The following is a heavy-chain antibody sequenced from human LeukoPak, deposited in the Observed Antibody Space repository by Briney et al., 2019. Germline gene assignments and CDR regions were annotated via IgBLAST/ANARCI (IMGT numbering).Heavy chain of an antibody. CDR3: ARDGLLNDYGDYPLY. CDR1: GFTFSSYG. Sequence: QPGRSLRLSCAASGFTFSSYGMHWVRQAPGKGLEWVAVIWYDGSNKYYADSVKGRFTISRDNSKNTLYLQMNSLRAENTALYYCARDGLLNDYGDYPLYWGQGTLVTVSS. J-gene: IGHJ4*02. CDR2: IWYDGSNK. V-gene: IGHV3-33*01. D-gene: IGHD4-17*01.